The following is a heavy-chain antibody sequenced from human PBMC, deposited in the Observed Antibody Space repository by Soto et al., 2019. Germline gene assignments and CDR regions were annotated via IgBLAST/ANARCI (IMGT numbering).Heavy chain of an antibody. CDR1: GFTFSSYS. J-gene: IGHJ4*02. V-gene: IGHV3-48*01. D-gene: IGHD2-15*01. Sequence: GGSLRLSCAASGFTFSSYSMNWVRQAPGKGLEWVSYISSSSSTIYYADSVKGRFTISRDNAKNSLYLQMNSLRAEDTAVYYCARVAHCSGGSCMRRTSTSNYYFDYWGQGTLVTVSS. CDR2: ISSSSSTI. CDR3: ARVAHCSGGSCMRRTSTSNYYFDY.